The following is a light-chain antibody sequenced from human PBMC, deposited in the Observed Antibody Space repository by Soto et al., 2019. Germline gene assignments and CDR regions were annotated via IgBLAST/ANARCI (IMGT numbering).Light chain of an antibody. Sequence: EIVLTQYPGTLSLSPGERATLSCRASQSVSISSLAWYQQKPGQAPRLLIYRASSRATGIPDRFSGSGSGTDFTLTISRLEPEDFAVYYCQQYGSSSYTFGQGTNLEIK. CDR2: RAS. V-gene: IGKV3-20*01. CDR3: QQYGSSSYT. CDR1: QSVSISS. J-gene: IGKJ2*01.